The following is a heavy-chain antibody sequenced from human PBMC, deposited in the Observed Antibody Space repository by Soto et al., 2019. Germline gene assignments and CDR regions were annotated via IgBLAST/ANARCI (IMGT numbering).Heavy chain of an antibody. Sequence: GGSPRLSCEASGFTLSSYSMNWVRQAPGKGLEWVSYITGSSNTIYYRDSVKGRFIISRDNAKNSLYLQVNSLRVDDTAVYYCARTGSNGFLDYWGQGTRVTVSS. CDR3: ARTGSNGFLDY. CDR2: ITGSSNTI. D-gene: IGHD3-16*01. V-gene: IGHV3-48*04. CDR1: GFTLSSYS. J-gene: IGHJ4*02.